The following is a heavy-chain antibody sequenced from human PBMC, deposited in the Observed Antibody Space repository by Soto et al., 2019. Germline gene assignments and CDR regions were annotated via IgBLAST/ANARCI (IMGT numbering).Heavy chain of an antibody. J-gene: IGHJ4*02. CDR1: GGTFSSYT. Sequence: SVKVSCKASGGTFSSYTISWVRQAPGQGLEWMGRIFPILGIANYAQKFQGRVTITADKSTSTAYMELSSLRSEDTAVYYCAREENSGYDHYFDYWGQGTLVTVSS. CDR2: IFPILGIA. CDR3: AREENSGYDHYFDY. D-gene: IGHD5-12*01. V-gene: IGHV1-69*04.